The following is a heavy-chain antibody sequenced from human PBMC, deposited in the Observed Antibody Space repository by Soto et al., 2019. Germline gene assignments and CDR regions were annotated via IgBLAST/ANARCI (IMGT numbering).Heavy chain of an antibody. CDR3: ARGNVLRYFDWFHYFDY. D-gene: IGHD3-9*01. J-gene: IGHJ4*02. CDR1: GGSISSSSYY. V-gene: IGHV4-39*01. Sequence: SETLSLTCTVSGGSISSSSYYWGWIRQPPGKRLEWIGSIYFSGSTYYNPSLKSRVTISVDTSKNQFSLKLSSVTAADTAVYYCARGNVLRYFDWFHYFDYWGQGTLVTVSS. CDR2: IYFSGST.